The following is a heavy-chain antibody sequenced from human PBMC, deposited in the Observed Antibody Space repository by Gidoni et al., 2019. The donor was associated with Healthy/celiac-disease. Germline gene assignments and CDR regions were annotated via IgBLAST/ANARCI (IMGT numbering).Heavy chain of an antibody. D-gene: IGHD6-19*01. J-gene: IGHJ6*02. CDR1: GFTFRSYS. CDR2: ISSSSSYI. V-gene: IGHV3-21*01. CDR3: ARDLAVAPPYYYYYGMDV. Sequence: DVQLVSSGGGLVKPGGSLRLSCSASGFTFRSYSMNWVRQAPGKGLEWVSYISSSSSYIYYADSVKGRFTISRDNAKNSLYLQMNSLRAEDTAVYYCARDLAVAPPYYYYYGMDVWGQGTTVTVSS.